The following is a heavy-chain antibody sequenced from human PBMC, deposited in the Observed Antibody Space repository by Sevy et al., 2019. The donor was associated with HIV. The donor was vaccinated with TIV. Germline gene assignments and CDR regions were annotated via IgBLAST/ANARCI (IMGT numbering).Heavy chain of an antibody. CDR2: ISDIGGST. Sequence: GGSLRLSCAASGFTFSNYAMSWVRQAPGKGLEWVASISDIGGSTNYADSVKGRFTISRDNSKNTLYLQMNSLRAEDTAVYYCAKTLTLVVVIYFDYRGQGTLVTVSS. D-gene: IGHD3-22*01. V-gene: IGHV3-23*01. CDR3: AKTLTLVVVIYFDY. J-gene: IGHJ4*02. CDR1: GFTFSNYA.